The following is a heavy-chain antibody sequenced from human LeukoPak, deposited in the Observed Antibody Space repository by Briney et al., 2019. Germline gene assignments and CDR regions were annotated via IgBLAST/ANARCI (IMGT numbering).Heavy chain of an antibody. CDR3: ARVDFWSGYLPSDY. Sequence: GGSLRLSCAASGFTFSSYSMNWVRQAPGKGLEWASYISSSSSTIYYADSVKGRFTISRDNAKNSLYLQMNSLRAEDTAVYYCARVDFWSGYLPSDYWGQGTLVTVSS. J-gene: IGHJ4*02. CDR2: ISSSSSTI. CDR1: GFTFSSYS. D-gene: IGHD3-3*01. V-gene: IGHV3-48*01.